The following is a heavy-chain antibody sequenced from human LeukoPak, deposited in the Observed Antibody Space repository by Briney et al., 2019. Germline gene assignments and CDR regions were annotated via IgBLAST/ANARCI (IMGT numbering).Heavy chain of an antibody. J-gene: IGHJ4*02. Sequence: GGSLRLSCAASGFTFSSYAMSWVRQAPGKGLEWVSAISGSGGSTYYADSVKGRFTISRDNSKNTPYLQMNSLRAEDTAVYYCAKGHGLLWFGEEDYWGQGTLVTVSS. CDR2: ISGSGGST. CDR3: AKGHGLLWFGEEDY. V-gene: IGHV3-23*01. CDR1: GFTFSSYA. D-gene: IGHD3-10*01.